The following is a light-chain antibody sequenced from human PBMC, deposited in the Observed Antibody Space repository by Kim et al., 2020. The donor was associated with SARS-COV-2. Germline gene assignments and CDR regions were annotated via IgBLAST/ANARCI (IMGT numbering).Light chain of an antibody. CDR2: GVN. Sequence: QAITISGPGTSSDVGAYTYVSGYQQHPGNAPKLMIYGVNKRPSGVSDRFSGSKSGNTASLTISGLRAEDEGDYYCTSFRRSNDWVFGGGTQLTVL. V-gene: IGLV2-14*03. CDR3: TSFRRSNDWV. J-gene: IGLJ3*02. CDR1: SSDVGAYTY.